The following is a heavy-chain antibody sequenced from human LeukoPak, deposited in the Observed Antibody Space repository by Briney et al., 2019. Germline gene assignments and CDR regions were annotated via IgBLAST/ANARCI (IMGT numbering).Heavy chain of an antibody. CDR3: TTELDVRPNHY. D-gene: IGHD1-14*01. CDR1: GFTFSSYG. J-gene: IGHJ4*02. V-gene: IGHV3-15*01. Sequence: GGSLRLSCAASGFTFSSYGMSWVRQVPGKGLEWVGRIKRKSDGGTTDYAAPVKGRFTISRDDSKNTLYLQMNSLKSEDTAVYYCTTELDVRPNHYWGQGTLVTVSS. CDR2: IKRKSDGGTT.